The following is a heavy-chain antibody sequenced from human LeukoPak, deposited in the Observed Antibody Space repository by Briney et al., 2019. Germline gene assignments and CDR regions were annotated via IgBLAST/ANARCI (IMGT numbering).Heavy chain of an antibody. J-gene: IGHJ4*02. V-gene: IGHV3-15*01. CDR3: TTGIVVVPAAIPDY. Sequence: GGSLRLSCAASGFTFSNAWMSWVRQAPGKGLEWVGRIKSKTDGGTTDYAAPVKGRFTISRDDSKNTLYLQMNSLKTVDTAVYYCTTGIVVVPAAIPDYWGQGTLVTVSS. CDR1: GFTFSNAW. CDR2: IKSKTDGGTT. D-gene: IGHD2-2*02.